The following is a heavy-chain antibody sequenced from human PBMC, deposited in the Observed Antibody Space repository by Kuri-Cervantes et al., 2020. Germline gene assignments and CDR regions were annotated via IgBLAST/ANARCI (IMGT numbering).Heavy chain of an antibody. D-gene: IGHD4-17*01. CDR3: ARVSGYGATRYFDY. CDR2: IYYISSA. Sequence: SETLSLTCTVSGGSISSYYWSWIRQPPGKGLEWIGYIYYISSANYNPSLKSRGHISVDRSKNQFSLKLTSVTAADTAVYYCARVSGYGATRYFDYWGQGTLVTVSS. CDR1: GGSISSYY. V-gene: IGHV4-59*12. J-gene: IGHJ4*02.